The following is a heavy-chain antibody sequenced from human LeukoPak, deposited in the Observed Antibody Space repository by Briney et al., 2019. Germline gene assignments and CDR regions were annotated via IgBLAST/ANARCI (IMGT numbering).Heavy chain of an antibody. CDR1: GDSITTYY. D-gene: IGHD4-17*01. V-gene: IGHV4-59*01. CDR3: ARLRGDYDYYYYYYMDV. Sequence: SETLSLTCTVSGDSITTYYWSWIRQPPGKGLEWIGYIFQSGTTKYNPSLKSRVTILSDVSKNQFSLNLTSVTAADTAVYYCARLRGDYDYYYYYYMDVWGKGTTVTISS. CDR2: IFQSGTT. J-gene: IGHJ6*03.